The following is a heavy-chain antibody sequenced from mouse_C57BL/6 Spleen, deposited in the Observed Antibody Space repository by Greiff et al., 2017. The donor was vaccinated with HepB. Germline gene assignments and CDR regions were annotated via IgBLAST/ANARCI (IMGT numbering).Heavy chain of an antibody. CDR2: IDPENGDT. CDR3: TTDSNYGWFAY. CDR1: GFNIKDDY. Sequence: EVKVVESGAELVRPGASVKLSCTASGFNIKDDYMHWVKQRPEQGLEWIGWIDPENGDTEYASKFQGKATITADTSSDTAYLQLSSLTSEDTAVYYCTTDSNYGWFAYWGQGTLVTVSA. J-gene: IGHJ3*01. D-gene: IGHD2-5*01. V-gene: IGHV14-4*01.